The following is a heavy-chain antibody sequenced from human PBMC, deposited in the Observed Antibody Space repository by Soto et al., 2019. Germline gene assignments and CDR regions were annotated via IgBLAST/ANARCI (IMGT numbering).Heavy chain of an antibody. CDR2: FDPEDGET. D-gene: IGHD3-10*01. J-gene: IGHJ5*02. V-gene: IGHV1-24*01. CDR3: ATVWFGEFPNWFDP. CDR1: GGTFSSYT. Sequence: ASVKVSCKASGGTFSSYTISWVRQAPGKGLEWMGGFDPEDGETIYAQKFQGRVTMTEDTSTDTAYMELSSLRSEDTAVYYCATVWFGEFPNWFDPWGQGTLVTVSS.